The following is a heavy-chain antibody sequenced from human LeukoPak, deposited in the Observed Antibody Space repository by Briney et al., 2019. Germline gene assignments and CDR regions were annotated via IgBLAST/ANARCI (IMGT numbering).Heavy chain of an antibody. J-gene: IGHJ5*02. CDR1: GGSISSSSYY. Sequence: SETLSLTCTVSGGSISSSSYYWGWIRQPPGKGLEWIGSIYYSGSTYYNPSLKSRVTISVDTSKNQFSLKLSSVTAADTAVYYCARDPGRRYGYITPHNWFDPWGQGTLVTVSS. V-gene: IGHV4-39*07. CDR3: ARDPGRRYGYITPHNWFDP. D-gene: IGHD5-18*01. CDR2: IYYSGST.